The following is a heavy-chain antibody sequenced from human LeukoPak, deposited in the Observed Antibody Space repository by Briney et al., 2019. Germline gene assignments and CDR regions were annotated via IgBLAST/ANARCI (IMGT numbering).Heavy chain of an antibody. J-gene: IGHJ4*02. V-gene: IGHV3-23*01. Sequence: SGGSLRLSCAASGFTFSSYAMNWVRQAPGKGLEWVSTVSGNGGSTYYADSVKGRFTISRDNSRNTLYLQMNSLRADDTAVYYCAKKSPYGGEGDYWGQGTLVTVSS. CDR2: VSGNGGST. D-gene: IGHD4-23*01. CDR3: AKKSPYGGEGDY. CDR1: GFTFSSYA.